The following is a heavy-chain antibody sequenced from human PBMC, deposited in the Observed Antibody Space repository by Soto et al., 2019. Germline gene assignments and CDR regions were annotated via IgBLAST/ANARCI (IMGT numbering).Heavy chain of an antibody. CDR3: ARDRPLLTTVTTGDAFDI. CDR2: INPSGGST. D-gene: IGHD4-17*01. CDR1: GYTFTSYY. Sequence: ASVKVSCKASGYTFTSYYIHWVRQAPGQGLEWMGIINPSGGSTSYAQKFQGRVTMTRDTSTSTVYMELSSLRSEDTAVYYCARDRPLLTTVTTGDAFDIWGQGTMVTVSS. V-gene: IGHV1-46*01. J-gene: IGHJ3*02.